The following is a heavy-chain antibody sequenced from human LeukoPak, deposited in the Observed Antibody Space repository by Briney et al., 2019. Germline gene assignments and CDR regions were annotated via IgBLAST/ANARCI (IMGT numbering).Heavy chain of an antibody. Sequence: GASVKVSCKASGGTFSSYAINWVRQAPGQGLEWMGGLIPTFGIPNYAQKFQGRVTITADESSTTAYMELSSLRSEDTAVYYCGRSRYYDYAWGGHRYIYNWIDPWGQGTLVTVSS. J-gene: IGHJ5*02. CDR1: GGTFSSYA. CDR3: GRSRYYDYAWGGHRYIYNWIDP. D-gene: IGHD3-16*02. CDR2: LIPTFGIP. V-gene: IGHV1-69*13.